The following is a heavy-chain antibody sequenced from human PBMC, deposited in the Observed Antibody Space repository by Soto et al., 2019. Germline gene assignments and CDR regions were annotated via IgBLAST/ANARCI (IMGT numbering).Heavy chain of an antibody. CDR1: GGSISSGGYY. J-gene: IGHJ4*02. CDR2: IYYSGST. Sequence: QVQLQESGPGLVKPSQTLSLTCTVSGGSISSGGYYWSWIRQHPGKGLEWIGYIYYSGSTYYNPSLKSRVTISVDTSKNQCSLKLSSVTAADTAVYYCAREGCSGGSCIFDYWGQGTLVTVSS. D-gene: IGHD2-15*01. CDR3: AREGCSGGSCIFDY. V-gene: IGHV4-31*03.